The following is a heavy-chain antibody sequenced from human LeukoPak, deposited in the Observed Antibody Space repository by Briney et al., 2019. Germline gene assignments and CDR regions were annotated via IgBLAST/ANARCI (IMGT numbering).Heavy chain of an antibody. CDR1: GFTVSSNY. CDR3: AKSPSIYFDY. J-gene: IGHJ4*02. D-gene: IGHD6-6*01. CDR2: ISGSGGST. V-gene: IGHV3-23*01. Sequence: GGSLRLSCAASGFTVSSNYMSWVRQAPGKGLEWVSAISGSGGSTYYADSVKGRFTISRDNSKNTLYLQMNSLRAEDTAVYYCAKSPSIYFDYWGQGTLVTVSS.